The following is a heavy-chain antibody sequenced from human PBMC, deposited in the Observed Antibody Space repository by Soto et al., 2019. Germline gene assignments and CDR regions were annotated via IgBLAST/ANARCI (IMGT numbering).Heavy chain of an antibody. CDR1: GYSFTSCW. J-gene: IGHJ6*02. CDR2: IDPSDSYT. CDR3: ARRKGATMVRGVKNPFYYYYGMDV. Sequence: LGESLKISCKGSGYSFTSCWISWVRQMPGKGLEWMGRIDPSDSYTNYSPSFQGHVTISADKSISTAYLQWSSLKASDTAMYYCARRKGATMVRGVKNPFYYYYGMDVWGQGTTVTVSS. D-gene: IGHD3-10*01. V-gene: IGHV5-10-1*01.